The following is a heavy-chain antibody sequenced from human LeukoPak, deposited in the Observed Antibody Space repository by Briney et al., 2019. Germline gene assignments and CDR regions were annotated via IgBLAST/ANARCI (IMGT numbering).Heavy chain of an antibody. CDR1: GYTFTNYD. D-gene: IGHD5-12*01. J-gene: IGHJ4*02. V-gene: IGHV1-8*03. CDR3: ARLGDSGYDLNDY. CDR2: MNPNSGNT. Sequence: ASLKVSCKASGYTFTNYDINWVRQATGQGLEWVGRMNPNSGNTDYAQKFQGRVTITRDTSISTAYLELSSLRSEDTAVYYCARLGDSGYDLNDYWGQGTLVTVSS.